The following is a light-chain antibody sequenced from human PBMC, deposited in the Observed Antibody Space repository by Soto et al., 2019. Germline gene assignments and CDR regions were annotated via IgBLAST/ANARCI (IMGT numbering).Light chain of an antibody. CDR3: QVWDSSSDVV. J-gene: IGLJ2*01. CDR2: YDS. CDR1: NIGSKN. V-gene: IGLV3-21*04. Sequence: SYELTQPPSVSVAPGKTARITCGGDNIGSKNVHWYQQQPGQAPVLVISYDSDRPSGIPERFSGSNSGNTATLTISRVEAGDEADFYCQVWDSSSDVVFGGGTKLTVL.